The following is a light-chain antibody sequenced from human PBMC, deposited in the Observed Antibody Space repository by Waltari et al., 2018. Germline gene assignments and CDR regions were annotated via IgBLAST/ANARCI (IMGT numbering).Light chain of an antibody. CDR2: GAS. V-gene: IGKV1-39*01. Sequence: DIQMTQSPSSLSASVGDTVTITCRASESISIYLNWFQQKPGKAPKALIYGASSLQSVVPSRFSGSGSGTDFTLTISSLQPEDFATYYCQQSYITRRTFGQGTKVEIK. J-gene: IGKJ1*01. CDR1: ESISIY. CDR3: QQSYITRRT.